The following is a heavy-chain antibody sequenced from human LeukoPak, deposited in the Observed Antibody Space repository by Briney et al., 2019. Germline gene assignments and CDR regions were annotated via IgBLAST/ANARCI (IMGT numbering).Heavy chain of an antibody. J-gene: IGHJ4*02. V-gene: IGHV3-74*01. CDR3: VGALGDY. D-gene: IGHD3-10*01. Sequence: GGSLRLSCAASGFTFNNYWMHWVRQVPGKGPLWVSRINNEGTIISYADSVKGRFTLSRDNARKTLYLQMNNLRTEDTAVYYCVGALGDYWGQGTLVTVSS. CDR2: INNEGTII. CDR1: GFTFNNYW.